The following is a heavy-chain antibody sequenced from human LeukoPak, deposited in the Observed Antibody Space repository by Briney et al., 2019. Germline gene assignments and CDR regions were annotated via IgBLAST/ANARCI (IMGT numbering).Heavy chain of an antibody. Sequence: SETLSLTCTVSGGSISSYYWSWIRQPAGKGLVWIGRIYTSGSTNYNLSLKSRVTMSVDTYKNQFSLKLSSVTAADTAVYYCAGASFSGIPSYWGQGTLVTVSS. CDR1: GGSISSYY. D-gene: IGHD2-21*01. CDR3: AGASFSGIPSY. V-gene: IGHV4-4*07. CDR2: IYTSGST. J-gene: IGHJ4*02.